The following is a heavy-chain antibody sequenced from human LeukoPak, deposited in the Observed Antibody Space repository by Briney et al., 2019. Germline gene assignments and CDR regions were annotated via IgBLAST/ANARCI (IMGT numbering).Heavy chain of an antibody. V-gene: IGHV3-30-3*01. D-gene: IGHD3-10*01. CDR2: ISYDGSNK. CDR3: ARDSRLVRGVINLFDY. CDR1: GFTFSSYA. Sequence: GRSLRPSCAASGFTFSSYAMHWVRQAPGKGLEWVAVISYDGSNKYYADSVKGRFTISRDNSKNTLYLQMNSLRAEDTAVYYCARDSRLVRGVINLFDYWGQGTLVTVSS. J-gene: IGHJ4*02.